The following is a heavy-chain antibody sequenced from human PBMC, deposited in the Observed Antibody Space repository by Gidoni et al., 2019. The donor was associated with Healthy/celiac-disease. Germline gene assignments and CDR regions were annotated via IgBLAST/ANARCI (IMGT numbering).Heavy chain of an antibody. Sequence: EVQLVESGGGLVQPGGSLRLSCAASGFTFSSYAMSWVRQAPGKGLEWVSAISGSGGSTYYADSVKGRFTISRDNSKNTLYLQMNSLRAEDTAVYYCAKIMSVDIAVADGGRGYWGQGTLVTVSS. CDR2: ISGSGGST. D-gene: IGHD6-19*01. J-gene: IGHJ4*02. CDR1: GFTFSSYA. CDR3: AKIMSVDIAVADGGRGY. V-gene: IGHV3-23*04.